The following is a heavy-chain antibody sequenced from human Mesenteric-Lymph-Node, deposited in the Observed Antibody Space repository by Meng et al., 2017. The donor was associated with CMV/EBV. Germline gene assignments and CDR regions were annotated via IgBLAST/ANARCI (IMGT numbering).Heavy chain of an antibody. J-gene: IGHJ6*02. V-gene: IGHV3-53*01. Sequence: GEFLKISCAASGFTVSSNYMSWVRQAPGKGLEWVSVIYSGGSTYYADSVKGRFTISRDNSKNTLYLQMNSLRAEDTAVYYCARGRYSDYGMDVWGQGTTVTVSS. CDR3: ARGRYSDYGMDV. CDR1: GFTVSSNY. CDR2: IYSGGST. D-gene: IGHD3-16*02.